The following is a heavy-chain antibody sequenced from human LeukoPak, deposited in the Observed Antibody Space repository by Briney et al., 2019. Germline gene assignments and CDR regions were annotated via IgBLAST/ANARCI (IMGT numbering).Heavy chain of an antibody. CDR2: IKSDGRT. V-gene: IGHV3-74*01. J-gene: IGHJ1*01. Sequence: GGSLRLSCAASGFTLSSYWMHWVRQATGKGLVWVSRIKSDGRTNYADSVKGRFTISRDNAKNTVSLQMNSLRAEDTGVYYCARAPSEIGGYYPEYFRHWGQGTLVIVSS. CDR1: GFTLSSYW. D-gene: IGHD3-22*01. CDR3: ARAPSEIGGYYPEYFRH.